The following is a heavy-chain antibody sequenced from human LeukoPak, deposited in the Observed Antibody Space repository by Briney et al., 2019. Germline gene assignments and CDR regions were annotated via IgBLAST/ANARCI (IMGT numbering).Heavy chain of an antibody. CDR3: VREAYDDFWSGSWRYYYYMDV. V-gene: IGHV3-7*01. J-gene: IGHJ6*03. D-gene: IGHD3-3*01. Sequence: GGSLRLACAASGFTFSSYWMSWVRQAPGKGLEWVANIKQDGSEKFYVDSVKGRFTISRDNAKNSLYLQMSSLRAEDTAVYYCVREAYDDFWSGSWRYYYYMDVWGKGITVTVSS. CDR2: IKQDGSEK. CDR1: GFTFSSYW.